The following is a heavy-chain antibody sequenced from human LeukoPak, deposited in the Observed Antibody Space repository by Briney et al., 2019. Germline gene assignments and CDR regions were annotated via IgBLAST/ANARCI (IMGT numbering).Heavy chain of an antibody. Sequence: GGSLRLSCAASGFTFSSYSMNWVRQAPGKGLEWVSSISSSSSYIYYADSVKGRFTISRDNSKNTLYLQMNSLRAEDTAVYYCAKGQDYSNYYYFDYWGQGTLVTVSS. J-gene: IGHJ4*02. CDR1: GFTFSSYS. V-gene: IGHV3-21*04. CDR2: ISSSSSYI. D-gene: IGHD4-11*01. CDR3: AKGQDYSNYYYFDY.